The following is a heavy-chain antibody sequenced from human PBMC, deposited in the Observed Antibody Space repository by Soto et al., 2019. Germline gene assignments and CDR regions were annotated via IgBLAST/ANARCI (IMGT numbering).Heavy chain of an antibody. CDR2: ISAHNGNT. D-gene: IGHD1-1*01. CDR1: GYTFTSYG. Sequence: QVHLVQSGAEVKKPGASVKVSCKGSGYTFTSYGITWVRQAPGQGLEWMGWISAHNGNTNYAQKLQGRVTVTRDTPTSTAYMELRSLRSDDTPVYYCARGRYGDYWGQGARVTVSS. CDR3: ARGRYGDY. V-gene: IGHV1-18*01. J-gene: IGHJ4*02.